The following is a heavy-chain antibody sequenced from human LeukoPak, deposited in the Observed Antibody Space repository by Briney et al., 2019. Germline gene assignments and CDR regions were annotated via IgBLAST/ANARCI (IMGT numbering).Heavy chain of an antibody. CDR2: IYTSGST. J-gene: IGHJ4*02. CDR1: GGSISSGSYY. D-gene: IGHD5-18*01. Sequence: PSQTLSLTCTVSGGSISSGSYYWSWIRQPAGKGLEWIGRIYTSGSTNYNPSLKSRVTISVDTSKNQFSLKLSSVTAADTAVYYCARLQLWVRAFDYWGQGTLVTVSS. V-gene: IGHV4-61*02. CDR3: ARLQLWVRAFDY.